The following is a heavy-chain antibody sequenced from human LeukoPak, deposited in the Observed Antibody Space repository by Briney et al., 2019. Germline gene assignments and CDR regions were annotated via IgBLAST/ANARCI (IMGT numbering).Heavy chain of an antibody. J-gene: IGHJ4*02. CDR3: AKDSIVVVVAATGAGPEYDY. D-gene: IGHD2-15*01. CDR1: GFTFSNYW. V-gene: IGHV3-74*01. Sequence: GGSLRLSCAASGFTFSNYWMHWVRQAPGKGLVWVSRIHTDGISTTYADSVKGRFTISRDNSKNTLYLQMNSLRAEDTAVYYCAKDSIVVVVAATGAGPEYDYWGQGTLVTVSS. CDR2: IHTDGIST.